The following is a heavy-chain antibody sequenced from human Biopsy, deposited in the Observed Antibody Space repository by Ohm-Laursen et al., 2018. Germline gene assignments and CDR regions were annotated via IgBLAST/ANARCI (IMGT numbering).Heavy chain of an antibody. D-gene: IGHD2-15*01. CDR1: GGSISSFY. J-gene: IGHJ4*02. CDR3: ARRGSGGRSFDH. Sequence: SETLSLTWAVSGGSISSFYWTWIRQPPGKGLKWIGDISDSGSTNYKPSLKSRVIISVDTSKNQFSLNLSSVTAADTAVYYCARRGSGGRSFDHWGQGTLVTVSS. V-gene: IGHV4-59*08. CDR2: ISDSGST.